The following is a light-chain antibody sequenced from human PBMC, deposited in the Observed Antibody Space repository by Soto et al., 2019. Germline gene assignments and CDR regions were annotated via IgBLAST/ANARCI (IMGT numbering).Light chain of an antibody. CDR3: QQYGGSPLYT. CDR2: GAS. Sequence: PGEIATLSCRPSQSISSNYLAWYQHRPGQAPRLLISGASSRAPGIPDRFIGSGSGTDFTLTITRLEPEDSAVYYCQQYGGSPLYTFGQGTKVDI. CDR1: QSISSNY. J-gene: IGKJ2*01. V-gene: IGKV3-20*01.